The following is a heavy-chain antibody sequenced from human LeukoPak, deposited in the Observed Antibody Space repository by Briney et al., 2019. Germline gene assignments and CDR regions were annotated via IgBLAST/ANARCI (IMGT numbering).Heavy chain of an antibody. CDR2: INPTSGGA. Sequence: ASLKLSCKASGDIFSDYYMHWVRQATGQGLEWMGWINPTSGGANYEQKFQGRVIMTPDTSISTTSIALTRLTSHQPAVYYCTRGSAMVTTYRGGNWFARWGQGSLVTVP. CDR1: GDIFSDYY. D-gene: IGHD5-18*01. J-gene: IGHJ5*02. CDR3: TRGSAMVTTYRGGNWFAR. V-gene: IGHV1-2*02.